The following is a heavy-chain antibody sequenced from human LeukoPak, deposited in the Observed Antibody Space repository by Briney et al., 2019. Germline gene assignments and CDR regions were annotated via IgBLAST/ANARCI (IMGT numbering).Heavy chain of an antibody. CDR3: AGEGTYYYDSSGSHGGY. CDR2: ISSSSSYI. J-gene: IGHJ4*02. Sequence: PGGSLRLSCAASGFTFSSCSMNWVRQAPGKGLEWVSSISSSSSYIYYADSVKGRFTISRENAKNSLYLQMNSLRAEDTAVYYCAGEGTYYYDSSGSHGGYWGQGTLVTVSS. D-gene: IGHD3-22*01. CDR1: GFTFSSCS. V-gene: IGHV3-21*01.